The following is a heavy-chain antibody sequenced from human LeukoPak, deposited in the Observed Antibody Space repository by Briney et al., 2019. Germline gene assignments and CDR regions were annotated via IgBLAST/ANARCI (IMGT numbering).Heavy chain of an antibody. V-gene: IGHV3-7*01. CDR1: GFTSSSYW. Sequence: GGSLRLSCAASGFTSSSYWMSWVRQAPGKGLEWVANIKQDGSEKYYVDSVKGRFTISRDNAKNSLYLQMNSLRAEDTAVYYCARDQGSLVRGVKWFDPWGQGTLVTVSS. CDR2: IKQDGSEK. CDR3: ARDQGSLVRGVKWFDP. D-gene: IGHD3-10*01. J-gene: IGHJ5*02.